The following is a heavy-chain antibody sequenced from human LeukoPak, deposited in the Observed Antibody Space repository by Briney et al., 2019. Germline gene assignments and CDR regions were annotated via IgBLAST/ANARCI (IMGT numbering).Heavy chain of an antibody. CDR1: GFSFTNYW. Sequence: GESLKISCKGSGFSFTNYWISWVRQMPGKGLEWMGRIDPSDSYTQYSPSFQGHVTISADMSIGTVYLQWSSLKASDTDIYYCARIMTTVTKWGQGTLVTVSS. CDR3: ARIMTTVTK. V-gene: IGHV5-10-1*01. J-gene: IGHJ4*02. D-gene: IGHD4-17*01. CDR2: IDPSDSYT.